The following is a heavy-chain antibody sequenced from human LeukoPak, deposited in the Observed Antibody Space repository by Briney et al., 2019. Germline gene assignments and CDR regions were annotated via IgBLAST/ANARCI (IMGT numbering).Heavy chain of an antibody. V-gene: IGHV4-38-2*01. CDR3: ARVVVVAAN. CDR1: GFTFSSYA. CDR2: IYHSGST. J-gene: IGHJ4*02. D-gene: IGHD2-15*01. Sequence: GSLRLSCAASGFTFSSYAMGWIRQPPGKGLEWIGSIYHSGSTYYNPSLKSRVTISVDTSKNQFSLKLSSVTAADTAVYYCARVVVVAANWGQGTLVTVSS.